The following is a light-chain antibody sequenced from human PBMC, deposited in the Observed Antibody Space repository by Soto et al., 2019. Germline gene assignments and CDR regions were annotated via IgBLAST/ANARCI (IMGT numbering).Light chain of an antibody. CDR3: QTWGTGIQVI. J-gene: IGLJ2*01. CDR2: LNSDGSH. Sequence: QLVLTQSPSASASLGASVKLTCTLSSGHSTYAIAWHQQQPEKGPRYLMKLNSDGSHSKGDGIPDRFSGSSSGAERYLTISSLQSEDEADYYCQTWGTGIQVIFGGGTKGTVL. CDR1: SGHSTYA. V-gene: IGLV4-69*01.